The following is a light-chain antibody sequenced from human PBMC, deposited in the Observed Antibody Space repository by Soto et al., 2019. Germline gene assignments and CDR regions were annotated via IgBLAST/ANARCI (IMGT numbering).Light chain of an antibody. CDR2: GVT. CDR1: DRDVGVYNY. Sequence: QSALTQPPSASGSPGQSVTISCTGTDRDVGVYNYVSWYQQQSGKAPKLLIYGVTKRPSGVPDRFSGSKSGNTASLTVSGLQPEDEADYYCSSYAGGYNLLFGGGTQLTVL. J-gene: IGLJ3*02. V-gene: IGLV2-8*01. CDR3: SSYAGGYNLL.